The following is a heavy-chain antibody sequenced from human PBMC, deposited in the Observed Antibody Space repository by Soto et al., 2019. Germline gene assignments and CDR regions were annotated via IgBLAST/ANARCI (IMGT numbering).Heavy chain of an antibody. J-gene: IGHJ4*02. CDR3: ARIVVGVTVDL. CDR2: ISHTGDT. CDR1: DASVLSDSYF. V-gene: IGHV4-61*01. D-gene: IGHD1-26*01. Sequence: KASETLSLTCTVSDASVLSDSYFLTCIRQPPGKGLELIAYISHTGDTNYNPSLKSRVTISIDTSRNQFSLTVTSVTAADTAVYFCARIVVGVTVDLWGQGSLVTVSS.